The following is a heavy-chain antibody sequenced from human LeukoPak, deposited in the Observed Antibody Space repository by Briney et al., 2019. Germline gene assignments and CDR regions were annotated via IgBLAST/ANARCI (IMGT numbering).Heavy chain of an antibody. V-gene: IGHV1-8*03. D-gene: IGHD3-22*01. J-gene: IGHJ4*02. Sequence: ASVKVSCKASGYTFTGYYIHWVRQAPGQGLEWMGWMNPNSGNTGYAQKFQGRVTITRNTSISTAYMELSSLRSEDTAVYYCARGSIVVVKAFDYWGQGTLVTVSS. CDR2: MNPNSGNT. CDR3: ARGSIVVVKAFDY. CDR1: GYTFTGYY.